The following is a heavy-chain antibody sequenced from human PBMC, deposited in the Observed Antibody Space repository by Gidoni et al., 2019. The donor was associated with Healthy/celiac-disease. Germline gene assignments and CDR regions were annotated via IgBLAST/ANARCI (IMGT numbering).Heavy chain of an antibody. V-gene: IGHV3-30*04. CDR1: GFTFSSYA. D-gene: IGHD3-22*01. CDR3: ARGDDSSGYYYRVGYFQH. CDR2: ISYDGRNK. Sequence: QVQLVESGGGVVQPGRSLRLSCAASGFTFSSYAMHWVRQAPGKGLEWVAVISYDGRNKYYADSVKGRFTISRDNSKNTLYLQMNSLRAEDTAVYYCARGDDSSGYYYRVGYFQHWGQGTLVTVSS. J-gene: IGHJ1*01.